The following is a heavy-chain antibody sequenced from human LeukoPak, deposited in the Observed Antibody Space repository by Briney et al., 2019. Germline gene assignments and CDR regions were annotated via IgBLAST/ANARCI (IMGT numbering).Heavy chain of an antibody. J-gene: IGHJ4*02. CDR3: ARLLRDYYDSSGYYRYYFDY. CDR2: IYYSGST. D-gene: IGHD3-22*01. CDR1: GGSISSSSYY. V-gene: IGHV4-39*01. Sequence: PSETLSLTCTVSGGSISSSSYYWGWIRQPPGKGLEWIGSIYYSGSTYYNPSLKSRVTISVDTSKNQFSLKLGSVTAADTAVYYCARLLRDYYDSSGYYRYYFDYWGQGTLVTVSS.